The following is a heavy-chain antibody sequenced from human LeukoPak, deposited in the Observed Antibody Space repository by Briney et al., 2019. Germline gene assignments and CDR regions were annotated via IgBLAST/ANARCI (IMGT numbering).Heavy chain of an antibody. CDR2: IIPLLGIA. CDR3: ARDRVVVVAATSPADAFDI. V-gene: IGHV1-69*04. D-gene: IGHD2-15*01. CDR1: GGTFSSYA. Sequence: SVKVSCKASGGTFSSYAISWVRQAPGQGLEWMGRIIPLLGIANYAQKFQGRVTITADKSTSTAYMELSSLRSEDTAVYYCARDRVVVVAATSPADAFDIWGQGTMVTVSS. J-gene: IGHJ3*02.